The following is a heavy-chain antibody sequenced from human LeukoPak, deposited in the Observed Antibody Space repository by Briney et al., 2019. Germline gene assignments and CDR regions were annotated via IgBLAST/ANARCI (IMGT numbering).Heavy chain of an antibody. CDR3: AKDRSDSSRWYAGSH. CDR1: GFTFSSYA. J-gene: IGHJ4*02. D-gene: IGHD6-13*01. Sequence: GGSLRLSCAASGFTFSSYAMSWVRQVPGEGLEWVAAISDTGVSTYYADSVKGRFTISRDNSKNTLYLQMNSLRVEDTAVYYCAKDRSDSSRWYAGSHWGQGTLVTVSS. V-gene: IGHV3-23*01. CDR2: ISDTGVST.